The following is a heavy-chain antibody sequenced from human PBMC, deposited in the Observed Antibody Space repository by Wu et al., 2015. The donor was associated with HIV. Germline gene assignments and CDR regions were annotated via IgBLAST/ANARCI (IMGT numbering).Heavy chain of an antibody. Sequence: QVQLLQSGGEVKKPGASVKVSCKASGYTFTTYGVSWVRQAPGQGLEWVGWISVYNANTDYAQNFQGRVTMTTDIATSTAYMELRSLTSDDTAVYYCARQDCSTTSCDTTYYFDYWGPESGHRLL. CDR2: ISVYNANT. V-gene: IGHV1-18*01. CDR1: GYTFTTYG. CDR3: ARQDCSTTSCDTTYYFDY. D-gene: IGHD2-2*02. J-gene: IGHJ4*02.